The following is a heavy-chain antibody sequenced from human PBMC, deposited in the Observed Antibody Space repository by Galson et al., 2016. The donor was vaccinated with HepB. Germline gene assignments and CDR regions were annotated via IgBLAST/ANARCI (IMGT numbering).Heavy chain of an antibody. CDR1: GFTFNTYA. Sequence: SLRLSCAASGFTFNTYAMTWVRQAPGKGLEWVSSITNNGNDKYYADSAKGRFTISRDNAKNSLFLQMDSLRAEDTAVYYCARDLTAAPGRIFFYYYYMDVWGKGTTVTVSS. CDR3: ARDLTAAPGRIFFYYYYMDV. J-gene: IGHJ6*03. CDR2: ITNNGNDK. V-gene: IGHV3-21*01. D-gene: IGHD6-13*01.